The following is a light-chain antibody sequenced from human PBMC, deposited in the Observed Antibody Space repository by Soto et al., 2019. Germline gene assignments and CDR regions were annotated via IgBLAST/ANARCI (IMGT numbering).Light chain of an antibody. Sequence: EIVLTQSPGTLSLSPGEGATLSCRAGQSVTRGYLAWYQQKPGQAPRLLIYGASIRATGIPDRFSGSGSGTDFTLTISRLEPEDFAVYYCQRYGSSRTFGQGTKVEIK. CDR2: GAS. CDR1: QSVTRGY. J-gene: IGKJ1*01. V-gene: IGKV3-20*01. CDR3: QRYGSSRT.